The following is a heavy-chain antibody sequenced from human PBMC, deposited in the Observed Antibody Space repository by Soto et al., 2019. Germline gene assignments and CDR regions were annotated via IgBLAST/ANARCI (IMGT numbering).Heavy chain of an antibody. V-gene: IGHV1-69*01. D-gene: IGHD2-2*01. CDR3: ARGGDSVVPAAIVGYYYGMDV. J-gene: IGHJ6*02. CDR1: GGTFSSYA. CDR2: IIPIFGTA. Sequence: QVQLVQSGAEVKKPGSSVKVSCKASGGTFSSYAISWVRQAPGQGLEWMGGIIPIFGTANYAQKFQGRVTITADESTSTAYMELSSLRSEDPAVYYCARGGDSVVPAAIVGYYYGMDVWGQGTTVTVSS.